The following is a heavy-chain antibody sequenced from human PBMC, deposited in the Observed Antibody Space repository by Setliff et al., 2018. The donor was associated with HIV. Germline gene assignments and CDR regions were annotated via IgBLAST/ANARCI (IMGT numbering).Heavy chain of an antibody. D-gene: IGHD6-13*01. V-gene: IGHV1-18*01. CDR3: TKDGLAAGARASDI. J-gene: IGHJ3*02. CDR1: GYTFSSYG. CDR2: ISGYNGNT. Sequence: ASVKVSCKASGYTFSSYGISWVRQAPGQGLQWVGWISGYNGNTHYAQNVQGRVTMTTDTSTNTAYMDLRSLRSDNTAVYYCTKDGLAAGARASDIWGQGTMVT.